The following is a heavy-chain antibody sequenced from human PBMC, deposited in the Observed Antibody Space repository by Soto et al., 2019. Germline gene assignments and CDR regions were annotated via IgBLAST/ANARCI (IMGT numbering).Heavy chain of an antibody. J-gene: IGHJ4*01. CDR2: INSHGTYT. V-gene: IGHV3-64D*08. CDR1: GFIFSTYA. D-gene: IGHD1-26*01. CDR3: VRDQGDDVRRFEY. Sequence: PGGSLRLSCSPSGFIFSTYAMHWVRQAPGKGLEYVSTINSHGTYTHYADSVKGRFTISRDNSRKTLYLQMTSLRAEDTAVYYCVRDQGDDVRRFEYWGQGTLVTVSS.